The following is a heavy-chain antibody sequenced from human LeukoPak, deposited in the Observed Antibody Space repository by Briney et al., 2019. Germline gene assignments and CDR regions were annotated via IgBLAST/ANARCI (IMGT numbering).Heavy chain of an antibody. J-gene: IGHJ4*02. D-gene: IGHD3-22*01. CDR3: ARQGSSGYHGVFYFDY. V-gene: IGHV5-51*01. CDR2: IYPGVSDA. CDR1: GYTSTTYW. Sequence: GESLKISCQGSGYTSTTYWIGWVRQMPGKGLEWMGIIYPGVSDATYSPSFQGQVTISADKSVSTAYLQWSSLKASDTAMYYCARQGSSGYHGVFYFDYWGQGTLVSLSS.